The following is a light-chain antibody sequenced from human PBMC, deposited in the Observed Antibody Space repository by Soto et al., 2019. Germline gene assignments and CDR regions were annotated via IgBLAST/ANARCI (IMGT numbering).Light chain of an antibody. V-gene: IGLV2-14*01. CDR3: YSYTSSITWV. Sequence: QSALTQPASVSGSPGQSIIISCTGTSSDIGGYNYVSWYQHHPGKVPKLIIYDVTNRPSGISDRFSGSKSGNTASLTISRLQTEDEADYYCYSYTSSITWVFGGGTKLTVL. CDR2: DVT. CDR1: SSDIGGYNY. J-gene: IGLJ3*02.